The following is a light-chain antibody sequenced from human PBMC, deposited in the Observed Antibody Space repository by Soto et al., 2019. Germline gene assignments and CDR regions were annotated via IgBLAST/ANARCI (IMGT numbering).Light chain of an antibody. CDR3: QQYNNWPLT. CDR1: QSVGSN. Sequence: EIVMTQSPATLSVSPGERATLSCRASQSVGSNLAWYQQKCGQAPRLLIHGASTRATGIPARFSSSGSGTEFTLTISSLQSEDFAVYYCQQYNNWPLTFGGGTKVEIK. CDR2: GAS. J-gene: IGKJ4*01. V-gene: IGKV3-15*01.